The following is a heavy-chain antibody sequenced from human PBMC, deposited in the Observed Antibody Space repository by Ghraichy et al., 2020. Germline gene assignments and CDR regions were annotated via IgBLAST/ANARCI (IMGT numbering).Heavy chain of an antibody. CDR1: GGSISSYY. CDR3: ARDPTWNYNDAFDI. J-gene: IGHJ3*02. Sequence: SETLSLTCTVSGGSISSYYWSWIRQPPGKGLEWIGDVYNSGSTNYNPSLKSRVTISVDTSTNQFSLKLTSVTAADTAVYYCARDPTWNYNDAFDIWGQGTMVTVS. D-gene: IGHD1-7*01. V-gene: IGHV4-59*01. CDR2: VYNSGST.